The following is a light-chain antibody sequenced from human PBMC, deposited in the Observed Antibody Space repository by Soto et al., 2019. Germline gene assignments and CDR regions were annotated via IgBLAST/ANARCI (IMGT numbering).Light chain of an antibody. V-gene: IGKV3-20*01. CDR1: QSVSSY. CDR2: GAS. Sequence: EIVLTQSTATLSLSPGERATLSCRASQSVSSYLAWYQQKPGQAPRLLIYGASSRATGIPDRFSGSGSGTDFTLTISRLEPEDFAVYYCQQYGSSLWTFGQGTKVDI. CDR3: QQYGSSLWT. J-gene: IGKJ1*01.